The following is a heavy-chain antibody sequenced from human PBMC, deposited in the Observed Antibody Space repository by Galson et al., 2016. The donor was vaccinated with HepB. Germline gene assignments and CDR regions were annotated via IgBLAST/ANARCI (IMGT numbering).Heavy chain of an antibody. CDR1: GVSIKTNNYY. CDR3: AMSSTNDFWSGFYGGGYFDP. CDR2: VYYSGSM. Sequence: LTCSVSGVSIKTNNYYWGWFRLPPGKGLEWIGSVYYSGSMYHNPPLKSRVSMSVDTSKNRFFLKMTSVIAADTATYFCAMSSTNDFWSGFYGGGYFDPWGQGIRVTVSS. V-gene: IGHV4-39*07. D-gene: IGHD3-3*01. J-gene: IGHJ5*02.